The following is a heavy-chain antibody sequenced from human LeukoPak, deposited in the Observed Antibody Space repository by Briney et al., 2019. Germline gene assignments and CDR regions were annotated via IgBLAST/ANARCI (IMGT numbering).Heavy chain of an antibody. D-gene: IGHD6-19*01. Sequence: HPGGSLRLSCAASAFPFSIYGMPWVRQAPGKGLEWVAVIWNDGSKQSYADSVKGRFTISRDNSDDTMYLQMNSLRAEDTAVCFCARDRMGGWFNMDVWGQGTTVIVSS. J-gene: IGHJ6*02. V-gene: IGHV3-33*01. CDR2: IWNDGSKQ. CDR1: AFPFSIYG. CDR3: ARDRMGGWFNMDV.